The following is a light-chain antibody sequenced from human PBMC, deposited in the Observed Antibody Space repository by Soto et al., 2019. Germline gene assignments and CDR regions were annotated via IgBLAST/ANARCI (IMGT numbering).Light chain of an antibody. J-gene: IGKJ4*01. CDR2: AAS. V-gene: IGKV1-27*01. Sequence: DIQMTQSPSSLSASVGDRVTITCRASQGISNYLAWYQQIPGKVPKLLISAASTLQSGVPSRFSGSGSGTDFTLTISSPQPQDVANYDCQKYTNVPAFGGGTKVEIK. CDR1: QGISNY. CDR3: QKYTNVPA.